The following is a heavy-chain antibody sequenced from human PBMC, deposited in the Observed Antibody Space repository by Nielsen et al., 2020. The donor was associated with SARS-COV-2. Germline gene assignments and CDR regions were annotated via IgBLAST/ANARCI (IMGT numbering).Heavy chain of an antibody. CDR3: ARGCVAAAGTGFYYYMDV. CDR2: INHSGST. Sequence: SETLSLTCIVSGGSISSSSNYWGWIRQPPGKGLEWIGEINHSGSTNYNPSLKSRVTISVDTSKNQFSLKLSSVTAADTAVYYCARGCVAAAGTGFYYYMDVWGKGTTVTVSS. CDR1: GGSISSSSNY. D-gene: IGHD6-13*01. V-gene: IGHV4-39*07. J-gene: IGHJ6*03.